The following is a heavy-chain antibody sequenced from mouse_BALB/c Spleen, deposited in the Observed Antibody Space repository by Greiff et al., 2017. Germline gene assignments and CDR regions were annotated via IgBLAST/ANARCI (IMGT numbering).Heavy chain of an antibody. D-gene: IGHD2-1*01. CDR3: ARGDGNYPFYDMDY. J-gene: IGHJ4*01. Sequence: EVQLVESGGGLVQPGGSLKLSCAASGFTFSSFGMHWVRQAPEKGLEWVAYISSGSSTIYYADTVKGRFTISRDNPKNTLFLQMTSLRSEDTAMYYCARGDGNYPFYDMDYWGQGTSVTVSS. CDR2: ISSGSSTI. CDR1: GFTFSSFG. V-gene: IGHV5-17*02.